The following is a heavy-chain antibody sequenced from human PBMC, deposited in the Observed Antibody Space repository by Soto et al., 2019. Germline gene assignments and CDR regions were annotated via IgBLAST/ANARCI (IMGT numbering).Heavy chain of an antibody. V-gene: IGHV1-69*13. CDR2: ILPVFGRP. J-gene: IGHJ4*02. CDR3: AREGSGYNI. D-gene: IGHD5-12*01. CDR1: GGGFSNFG. Sequence: SVKVSCKASGGGFSNFGISWVRQARGQGLEWKGGILPVFGRPNGAQRFRGRLTITADESTSTGYMELISLISDDTAVYYCAREGSGYNIWGQGTQVTVSS.